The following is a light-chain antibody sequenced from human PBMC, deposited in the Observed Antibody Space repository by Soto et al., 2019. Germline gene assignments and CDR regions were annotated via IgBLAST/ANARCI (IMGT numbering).Light chain of an antibody. J-gene: IGLJ3*02. Sequence: QSVLTQPPSASGTPGQRVTISCSGSSSNIGSNAVNWYQQLPGTAPKLLIYSNDQRPSGVPDRFSGSESGTSASLAISGLQSKDEADYYCAGWDDSLNGWVFGGGTKVTVL. CDR3: AGWDDSLNGWV. CDR2: SND. CDR1: SSNIGSNA. V-gene: IGLV1-44*01.